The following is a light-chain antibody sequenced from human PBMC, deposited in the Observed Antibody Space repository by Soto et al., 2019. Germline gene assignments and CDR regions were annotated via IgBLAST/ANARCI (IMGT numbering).Light chain of an antibody. CDR1: QSVSSY. CDR3: QQYSSSPIT. Sequence: EFVLSQSPSTLSLSPGERATLSCRASQSVSSYLAWYQQRPGQAPRLLIYDISNRATDIPARFSGGGAGTDFSLTISRLDPEDFAVYYCQQYSSSPITFGQGTRLEIK. J-gene: IGKJ5*01. V-gene: IGKV3-11*01. CDR2: DIS.